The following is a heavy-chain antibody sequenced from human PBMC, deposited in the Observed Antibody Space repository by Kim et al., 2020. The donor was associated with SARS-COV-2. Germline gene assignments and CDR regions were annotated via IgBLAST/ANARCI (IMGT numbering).Heavy chain of an antibody. CDR3: ARDSVQQWLVEPYYYYYGMDV. V-gene: IGHV1-69*04. CDR2: IIPILGIA. CDR1: GGTFSSYA. D-gene: IGHD6-19*01. Sequence: SVKVSCKASGGTFSSYAISWVRQAPGQGLEWMGRIIPILGIANYAQKFQGRVTITADKSTSTAYMELSSLRSEDTAVYYCARDSVQQWLVEPYYYYYGMDVWGQGTTVTVSS. J-gene: IGHJ6*02.